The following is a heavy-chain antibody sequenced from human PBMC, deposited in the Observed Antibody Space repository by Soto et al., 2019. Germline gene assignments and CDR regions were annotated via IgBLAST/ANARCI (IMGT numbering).Heavy chain of an antibody. J-gene: IGHJ4*02. Sequence: PGGSLRLSCAASGFTFDDYGMSWVRQAPGKGLEWVSGINWNGGSTDYADSVKGRFTISRDNSKNPLYLQMNSLRAEDTALYYCARDAGEHGYSSSSSFFDYWGQGTLVTVSS. CDR2: INWNGGST. CDR1: GFTFDDYG. D-gene: IGHD6-6*01. V-gene: IGHV3-20*04. CDR3: ARDAGEHGYSSSSSFFDY.